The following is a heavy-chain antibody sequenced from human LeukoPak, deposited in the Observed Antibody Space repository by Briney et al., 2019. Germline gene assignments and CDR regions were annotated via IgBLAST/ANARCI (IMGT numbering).Heavy chain of an antibody. J-gene: IGHJ3*02. Sequence: GGSLRLSCAASSFSFSSYAMSWVRQAPGQGLEWVSTINDSGGTTYYADSVKGRFTISRDNSKNTLYMQMNSLRAEDTALYYCAKEMAAGGADAFDIWGQGTMVTVSS. CDR2: INDSGGTT. V-gene: IGHV3-23*01. D-gene: IGHD6-13*01. CDR1: SFSFSSYA. CDR3: AKEMAAGGADAFDI.